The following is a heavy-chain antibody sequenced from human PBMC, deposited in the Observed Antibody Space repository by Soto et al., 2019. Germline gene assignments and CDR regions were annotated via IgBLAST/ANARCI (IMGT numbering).Heavy chain of an antibody. CDR1: GYSFTSYW. D-gene: IGHD2-8*01. J-gene: IGHJ5*01. CDR2: IDPSDSYT. Sequence: GESLKISCKGSGYSFTSYWISWVRQMPGKGLEWMGRIDPSDSYTNYSPSFQGHVTISADKSISTAYLQWSSLRGEDTAVYHCAKGHRAYAKNWFESWGQGTLVTVSS. V-gene: IGHV5-10-1*01. CDR3: AKGHRAYAKNWFES.